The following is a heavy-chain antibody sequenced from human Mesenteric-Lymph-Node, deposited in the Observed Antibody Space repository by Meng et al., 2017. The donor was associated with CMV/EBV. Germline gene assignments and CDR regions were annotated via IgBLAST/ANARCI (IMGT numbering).Heavy chain of an antibody. CDR2: INHSGST. J-gene: IGHJ5*02. Sequence: YGASFSGYYWRWIRPPPGKGLEWIGEINHSGSTNYNPSLKSRVTISVDTSKNQFSLKLSSVTAADTAVYYCASLRIVVVPAAMNWFDPWGQGTLVTVSS. CDR3: ASLRIVVVPAAMNWFDP. CDR1: GASFSGYY. D-gene: IGHD2-2*01. V-gene: IGHV4-34*01.